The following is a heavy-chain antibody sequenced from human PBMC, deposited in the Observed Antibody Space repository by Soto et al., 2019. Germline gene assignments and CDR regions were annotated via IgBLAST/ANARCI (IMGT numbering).Heavy chain of an antibody. D-gene: IGHD3-10*01. Sequence: PSETLSLTCTVSGGSISSGGYYWSWIRQHPGKGLEWIGYIYYSGSTYYNPSLKSRVTISVDTSKNQFSLKLSSVTAADTAVYYCARDGRGGFDYWGQGTLVTVSS. CDR2: IYYSGST. J-gene: IGHJ4*02. V-gene: IGHV4-31*03. CDR3: ARDGRGGFDY. CDR1: GGSISSGGYY.